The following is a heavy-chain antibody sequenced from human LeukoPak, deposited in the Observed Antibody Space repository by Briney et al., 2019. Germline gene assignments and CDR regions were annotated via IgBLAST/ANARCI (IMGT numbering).Heavy chain of an antibody. CDR1: GYTLTELS. Sequence: ASVKVSCKVSGYTLTELSMHWVRHALGQGLEWMGGFDPEDGETIYAQKFQGRVTMTEDTSTDTAYTELSSLRSEDTAVYYCATDRLLYPPTGAFDIWGQGTMVTVSS. V-gene: IGHV1-24*01. J-gene: IGHJ3*02. CDR3: ATDRLLYPPTGAFDI. CDR2: FDPEDGET. D-gene: IGHD2-2*02.